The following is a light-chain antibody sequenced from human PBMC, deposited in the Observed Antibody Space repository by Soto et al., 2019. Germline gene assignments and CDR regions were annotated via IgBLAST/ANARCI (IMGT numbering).Light chain of an antibody. J-gene: IGLJ2*01. CDR2: DVS. Sequence: QSALTQPASVSGSPEQSITISCTGSSSDVGGYNYVSWYQQHPGKAPKLIIYDVSNRPSGVSNHFSGSKSGNTASLTISGLQAEDEADYYCSSYTSSNTGVVFGGGTKLTVL. CDR3: SSYTSSNTGVV. V-gene: IGLV2-14*01. CDR1: SSDVGGYNY.